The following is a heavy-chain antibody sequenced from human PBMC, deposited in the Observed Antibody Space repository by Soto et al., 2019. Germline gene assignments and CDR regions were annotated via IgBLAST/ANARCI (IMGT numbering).Heavy chain of an antibody. CDR1: GFSLSTDDVG. Sequence: QITLKESGPTLVKPTQTLTLTCTFSGFSLSTDDVGVGWIRQPPGKTLDWLAVIYWDDDKRYSPSLKSRLTITKDTSKNQVLLTMTNMYPVDTATYFCERSNYSISTFDYWGQGALVTVSS. CDR2: IYWDDDK. J-gene: IGHJ4*02. CDR3: ERSNYSISTFDY. D-gene: IGHD6-6*01. V-gene: IGHV2-5*02.